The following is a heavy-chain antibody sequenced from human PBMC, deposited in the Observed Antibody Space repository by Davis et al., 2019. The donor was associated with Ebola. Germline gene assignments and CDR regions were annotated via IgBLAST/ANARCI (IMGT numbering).Heavy chain of an antibody. CDR3: TREMFGTEDV. J-gene: IGHJ6*02. D-gene: IGHD3-16*01. CDR1: GFTFSSYG. CDR2: ICDDGSKK. V-gene: IGHV3-33*01. Sequence: PGGSLRLSCAASGFTFSSYGMHWVRQAPGKGLEWVAVICDDGSKKYYADSVKGRFTISRDNSKNTLYLQMNSLRGEDTAVYYCTREMFGTEDVWGQGTTVTVSS.